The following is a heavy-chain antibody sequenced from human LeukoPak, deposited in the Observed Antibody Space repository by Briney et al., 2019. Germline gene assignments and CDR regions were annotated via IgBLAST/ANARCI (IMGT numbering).Heavy chain of an antibody. Sequence: LGGSLRLSCAASGFTVANDRMSWVRQAPGKGLEWVSTVYGGGNTAYADSVKGRFTISRDTSKNTLLLQMNSLRAEDTALYFCVRERFGAIVESWGQGALVIVSS. CDR3: VRERFGAIVES. CDR1: GFTVANDR. V-gene: IGHV3-53*01. J-gene: IGHJ4*02. CDR2: VYGGGNT. D-gene: IGHD5-24*01.